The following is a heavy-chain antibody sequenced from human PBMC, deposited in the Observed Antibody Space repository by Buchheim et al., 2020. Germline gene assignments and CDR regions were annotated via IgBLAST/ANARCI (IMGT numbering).Heavy chain of an antibody. CDR2: IYYSGST. CDR1: GGSISSYY. V-gene: IGHV4-59*01. D-gene: IGHD6-19*01. CDR3: ARDSPPYSSGLKGTYGMDV. J-gene: IGHJ6*02. Sequence: QVQLQESGPGLVKPSETLSLTCTVSGGSISSYYWSWIRQPPGKGLEWIGYIYYSGSTNYNPSLKSRVTISVDTSKNQFSLKLSSVTAADTAVYYCARDSPPYSSGLKGTYGMDVWGQGTT.